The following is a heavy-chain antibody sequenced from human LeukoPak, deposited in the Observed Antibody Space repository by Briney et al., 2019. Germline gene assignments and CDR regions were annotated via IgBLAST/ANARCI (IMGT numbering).Heavy chain of an antibody. CDR1: GFTFSSYW. V-gene: IGHV3-7*01. J-gene: IGHJ3*02. D-gene: IGHD2-15*01. Sequence: GGSLRLSCAASGFTFSSYWMSWVRQAPGKGLEWVANIKQDGSEKYYVDSVKGRFTISRDNAKNSLYLQMNSLRAEDTAVYYCARDFYCSGGSCLLSDAFDIWGQGTMVTVSS. CDR3: ARDFYCSGGSCLLSDAFDI. CDR2: IKQDGSEK.